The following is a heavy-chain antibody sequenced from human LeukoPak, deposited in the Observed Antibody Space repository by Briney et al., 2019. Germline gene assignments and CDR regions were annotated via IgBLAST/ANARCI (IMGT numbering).Heavy chain of an antibody. CDR1: GGTFSSYA. CDR3: ARAGYDSSGSFDY. J-gene: IGHJ4*02. CDR2: ITPIFGTA. V-gene: IGHV1-69*13. Sequence: SVKVSCKASGGTFSSYAISWVRQAPGQGLEWMGGITPIFGTANYAQKFQGRVTITADESTSTAYMELSSLRSEDTAVYYCARAGYDSSGSFDYWGQGTLVTVSS. D-gene: IGHD3-22*01.